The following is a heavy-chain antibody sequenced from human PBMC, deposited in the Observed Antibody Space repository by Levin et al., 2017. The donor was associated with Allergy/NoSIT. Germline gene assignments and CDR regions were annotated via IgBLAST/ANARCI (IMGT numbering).Heavy chain of an antibody. J-gene: IGHJ1*01. V-gene: IGHV1-69*06. CDR2: IIPIFGTA. CDR3: ATSPGGGIVVVTPGGQH. CDR1: GGTFSSYA. D-gene: IGHD2-21*02. Sequence: PGGSLRLSCKASGGTFSSYAISWVRQAPGQGLEWMGGIIPIFGTANYAQKFQGRVTITADKSTSTAYMELSSLRSEDTAVYYCATSPGGGIVVVTPGGQHWGQGTLVTVSS.